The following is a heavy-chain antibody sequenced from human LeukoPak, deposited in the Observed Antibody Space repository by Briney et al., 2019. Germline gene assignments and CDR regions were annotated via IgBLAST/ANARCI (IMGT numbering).Heavy chain of an antibody. V-gene: IGHV1-69*05. CDR1: GYTFTSYG. Sequence: GASVKVSCKASGYTFTSYGISWVRQAPGQGLEWMGGIIPIFGTANYAQKFQGRVTITTDESTSTAYMELSSLRSEDTAVYYCARAAATVTRHLDYWGQGTLVTVSS. D-gene: IGHD4-17*01. CDR2: IIPIFGTA. CDR3: ARAAATVTRHLDY. J-gene: IGHJ4*02.